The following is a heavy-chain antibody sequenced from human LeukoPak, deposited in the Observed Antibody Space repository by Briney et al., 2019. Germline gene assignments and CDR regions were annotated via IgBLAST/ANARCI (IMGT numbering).Heavy chain of an antibody. CDR3: ARARTFLVVGANYYYYGMDV. D-gene: IGHD3-10*01. Sequence: SQTLSLTCAISGDSVSSNSAAWNWIRQSPSRGLEWLGRTYYRSKWYNDYAVSVKSRITINPDTSKNQFSLQLNSVTPEDTAVYYCARARTFLVVGANYYYYGMDVWGQGTTVTVSS. CDR2: TYYRSKWYN. J-gene: IGHJ6*02. CDR1: GDSVSSNSAA. V-gene: IGHV6-1*01.